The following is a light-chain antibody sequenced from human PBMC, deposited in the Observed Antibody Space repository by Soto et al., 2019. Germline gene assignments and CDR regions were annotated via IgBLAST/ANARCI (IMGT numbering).Light chain of an antibody. J-gene: IGKJ2*01. CDR3: QQYNNWPRT. V-gene: IGKV3-15*01. CDR1: QSVSSN. Sequence: EIVMTQSPATLSVSPGERATLSCRASQSVSSNLAWYQQKPGQAPRLLIYGASTRATGIPARFSGSGSGTEFTLTISSLQSEDFEVYYCQQYNNWPRTFGKGTKMEIK. CDR2: GAS.